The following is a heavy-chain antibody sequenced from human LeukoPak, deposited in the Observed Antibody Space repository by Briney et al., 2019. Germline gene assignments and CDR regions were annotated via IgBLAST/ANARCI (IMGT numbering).Heavy chain of an antibody. CDR2: IKQDGSDK. V-gene: IGHV3-7*01. J-gene: IGHJ4*02. CDR3: ATVRSGYVFDY. D-gene: IGHD3-3*01. Sequence: PGGSLRLSCAASGSTISTYWMSWVRQAPGKGLEWVANIKQDGSDKYYVDSVKGRFTISRDNAKNSLSLQMNGLRAEDTAVYYCATVRSGYVFDYWGQETLVTVSS. CDR1: GSTISTYW.